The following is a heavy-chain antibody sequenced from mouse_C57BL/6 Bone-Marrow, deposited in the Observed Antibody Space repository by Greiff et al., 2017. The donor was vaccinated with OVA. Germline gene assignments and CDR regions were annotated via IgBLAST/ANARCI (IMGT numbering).Heavy chain of an antibody. CDR3: ARTPEVYYYGSSYNYAMDY. D-gene: IGHD1-1*01. CDR1: GYSITSGYY. J-gene: IGHJ4*01. CDR2: ISYDGSN. Sequence: EVKLMESGPGLVKPSQSLSLTCSVTGYSITSGYYWNWIRQFPGNKLEWMGYISYDGSNNYNPSLKNRISITRDTSKNQFFLKLNSVTTEDTATYYCARTPEVYYYGSSYNYAMDYWGQGTSVTVSS. V-gene: IGHV3-6*01.